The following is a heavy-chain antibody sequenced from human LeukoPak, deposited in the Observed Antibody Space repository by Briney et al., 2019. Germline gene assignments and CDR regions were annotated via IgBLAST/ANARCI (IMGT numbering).Heavy chain of an antibody. Sequence: ASVTVSCKASGYTFTSYDINWVRQATGQGLEWMGLMNPNSGNTGYEQKFQGRVTMTRNTSISTAYMELSSLTSEDTAVYYCARAGGYCGRISCPYYFDYWGQGSLVAVSS. D-gene: IGHD2-15*01. CDR2: MNPNSGNT. CDR1: GYTFTSYD. CDR3: ARAGGYCGRISCPYYFDY. J-gene: IGHJ4*02. V-gene: IGHV1-8*01.